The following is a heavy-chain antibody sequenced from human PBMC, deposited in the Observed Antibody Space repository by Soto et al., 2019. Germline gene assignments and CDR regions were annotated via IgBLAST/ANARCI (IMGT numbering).Heavy chain of an antibody. CDR1: GFTFSSYG. CDR2: IWYDGSNK. Sequence: QVQLVESGGGVVQPGRSLRLSCAASGFTFSSYGMHWVRQAPGKGLEWVAVIWYDGSNKYYADSVKGRVTISRDNSKNTLYLQINSLRAEDTAVYYCARDGCRGGSCYSVGYWGQGTLVTVSS. D-gene: IGHD2-15*01. V-gene: IGHV3-33*01. CDR3: ARDGCRGGSCYSVGY. J-gene: IGHJ4*02.